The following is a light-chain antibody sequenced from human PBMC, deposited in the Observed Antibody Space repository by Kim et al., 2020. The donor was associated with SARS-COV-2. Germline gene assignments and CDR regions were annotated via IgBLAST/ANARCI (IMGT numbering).Light chain of an antibody. CDR2: EVS. CDR3: SSYAGSKNV. Sequence: SALTQPPSASGSPGQSVTISCTGTSSDVGGYNYVSWYQQHPGQAPKLMIYEVSKRPSGVPDRFSGSKSGNMASLTVSGLQAEDEADYYCSSYAGSKNVFGTGTKVTVL. CDR1: SSDVGGYNY. J-gene: IGLJ1*01. V-gene: IGLV2-8*01.